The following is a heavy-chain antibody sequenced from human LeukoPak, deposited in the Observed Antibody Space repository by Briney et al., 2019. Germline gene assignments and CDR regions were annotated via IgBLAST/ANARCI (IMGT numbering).Heavy chain of an antibody. D-gene: IGHD3-16*02. V-gene: IGHV4-34*01. Sequence: SETLSLTCAVYGGSFSGYYWSWIRQPPGKGLEWIGEINHSGSTNYNPSLKSRVIISVDTSKNQFSLKLSSVPVADTAVYYCASLSYDYVWGSYRPKGFDPWGQGTLVTVSS. CDR2: INHSGST. CDR1: GGSFSGYY. J-gene: IGHJ5*02. CDR3: ASLSYDYVWGSYRPKGFDP.